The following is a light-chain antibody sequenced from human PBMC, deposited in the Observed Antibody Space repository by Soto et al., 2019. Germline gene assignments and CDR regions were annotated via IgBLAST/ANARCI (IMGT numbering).Light chain of an antibody. CDR2: KAS. CDR1: QSISSW. Sequence: DIQMTQSPSTLSASVGDRVTITCRASQSISSWLAWYQQKPGKAPKLLIYKASSLEGGVPSRFSGSGSGTEFTLTISSLHPDDFATYYYQQYNSYSYTFGQGTRLEIK. V-gene: IGKV1-5*03. CDR3: QQYNSYSYT. J-gene: IGKJ2*01.